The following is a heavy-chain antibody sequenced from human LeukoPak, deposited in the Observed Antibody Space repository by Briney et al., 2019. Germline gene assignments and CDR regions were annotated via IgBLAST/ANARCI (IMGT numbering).Heavy chain of an antibody. D-gene: IGHD1-1*01. CDR3: ARGERIHFDY. Sequence: SETLSLTCTVSGGSISSSSYYWGWIRQPPGKGLEWIGSIYYSGSTYYNPSLKSRVTISVDTSKNQFSLKLSSVTAADTAVYYCARGERIHFDYWGQGTLVTVSS. J-gene: IGHJ4*02. V-gene: IGHV4-39*01. CDR2: IYYSGST. CDR1: GGSISSSSYY.